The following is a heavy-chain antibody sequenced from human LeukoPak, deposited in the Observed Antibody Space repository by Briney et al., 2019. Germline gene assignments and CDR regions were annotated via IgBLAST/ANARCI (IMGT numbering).Heavy chain of an antibody. Sequence: SETLSLTCIVSGGSITSGSFYWSWIRQPAGKGLEWIGRLHTSGSTNYNPSLKSRVAISVDTSENQFSLKLNSVTAADTAVYYCTRTGYSPGYVDYWGQGTLVTVSS. D-gene: IGHD5-18*01. V-gene: IGHV4-61*02. CDR1: GGSITSGSFY. CDR3: TRTGYSPGYVDY. CDR2: LHTSGST. J-gene: IGHJ4*02.